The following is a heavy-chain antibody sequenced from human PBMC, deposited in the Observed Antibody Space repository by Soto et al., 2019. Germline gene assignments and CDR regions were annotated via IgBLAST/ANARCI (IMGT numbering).Heavy chain of an antibody. J-gene: IGHJ4*02. CDR3: ARAGQYYDASGYAD. Sequence: QVKLVQSGTAVKKTGASIKVSCKASGYSFATSGMPWVRQAPGQGLGWMGWISVYNGNTNYDQNLQDRVTMTTDTSTNTAYLEVTNLRSDDTAVYYCARAGQYYDASGYADWGQGTLVTVSS. D-gene: IGHD3-22*01. CDR1: GYSFATSG. V-gene: IGHV1-18*01. CDR2: ISVYNGNT.